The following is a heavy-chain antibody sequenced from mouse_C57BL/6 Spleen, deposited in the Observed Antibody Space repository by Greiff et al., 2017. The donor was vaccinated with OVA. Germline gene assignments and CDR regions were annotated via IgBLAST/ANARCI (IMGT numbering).Heavy chain of an antibody. D-gene: IGHD2-1*01. CDR2: ISSGGSYT. CDR3: ARDGNYAMDY. CDR1: GFTFSSYG. V-gene: IGHV5-6*01. J-gene: IGHJ4*01. Sequence: EVQLVESGGDLVKPGGSLKLSCAASGFTFSSYGMSWVRQTPDKRLEWVATISSGGSYTYYPASVKGRCTISRDNAKNTLLLQMSSLKSEDTAMYYCARDGNYAMDYWGQGTSGTVAS.